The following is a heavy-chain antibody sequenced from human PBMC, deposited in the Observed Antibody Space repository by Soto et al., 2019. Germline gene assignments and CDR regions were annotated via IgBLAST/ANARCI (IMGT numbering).Heavy chain of an antibody. CDR1: GFTFSSYA. Sequence: GGSLRLSCAASGFTFSSYAMSWVRQAPGKGLEWVSAISGSGGSTYYADSVKGRFTISRDNSKNTLYLQMNSLRAEDTAVYYCAKAPRGYSYGSSKYYFDYWGQGTLVTVSS. V-gene: IGHV3-23*01. CDR2: ISGSGGST. J-gene: IGHJ4*02. D-gene: IGHD5-18*01. CDR3: AKAPRGYSYGSSKYYFDY.